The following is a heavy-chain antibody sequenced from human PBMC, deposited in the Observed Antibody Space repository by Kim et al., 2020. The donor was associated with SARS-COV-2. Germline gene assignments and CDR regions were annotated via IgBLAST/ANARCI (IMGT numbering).Heavy chain of an antibody. Sequence: ASVKVSCKASGYIVSAYGLNWVRQAPGQGFQWMGWIDTNTGKPTYDQGFTGRFVFSLDTSVNTAYLQINSLKAEDTAVYYCARGAGTIGYFDTSGYVDYWGQGTLVTVSS. CDR1: GYIVSAYG. CDR3: ARGAGTIGYFDTSGYVDY. J-gene: IGHJ4*02. V-gene: IGHV7-4-1*02. CDR2: IDTNTGKP. D-gene: IGHD3-22*01.